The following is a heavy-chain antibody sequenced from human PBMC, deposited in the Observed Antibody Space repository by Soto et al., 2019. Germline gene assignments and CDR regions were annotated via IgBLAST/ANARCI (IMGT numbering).Heavy chain of an antibody. CDR3: ARLGYYQSGGPP. D-gene: IGHD3-22*01. CDR1: GGSFSAYY. Sequence: QVQLQQWGAGLLKPSETLSLTCAVYGGSFSAYYWSWIRQPPGKGLEWIGEVNDGGRPNYSVSLKSRLTISLDTSKNHCSLKLSSVTAADTAVYYCARLGYYQSGGPPWGQGTLVTVSS. J-gene: IGHJ4*02. V-gene: IGHV4-34*01. CDR2: VNDGGRP.